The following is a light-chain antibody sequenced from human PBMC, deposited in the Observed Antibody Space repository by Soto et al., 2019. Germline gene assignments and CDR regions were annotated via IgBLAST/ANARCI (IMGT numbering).Light chain of an antibody. CDR3: QQLNTFPFT. V-gene: IGKV1-9*01. CDR1: QGISSY. Sequence: IQLTQSPSSLSASVGDRVTITCRASQGISSYLAWYQQTPGKARKLLIYAASTLEIGVPSRFSGSGSGTDFTLTISSLQPEDFATYYCQQLNTFPFTFGPGAKVDI. J-gene: IGKJ3*01. CDR2: AAS.